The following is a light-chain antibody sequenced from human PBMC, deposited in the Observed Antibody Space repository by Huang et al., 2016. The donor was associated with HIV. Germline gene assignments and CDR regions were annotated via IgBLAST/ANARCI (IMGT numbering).Light chain of an antibody. J-gene: IGKJ4*01. V-gene: IGKV2-28*01. CDR1: QSLLHSNGYNY. CDR3: MQALQTPLLT. CDR2: LGS. Sequence: DIVMTQSPLSLPVTPGEPASISCRSSQSLLHSNGYNYLDWYLQKPGQSPQLLIYLGSNWASGVPDRFSGSGSGTDFTLKISRVEADDVGVYYCMQALQTPLLTFGGGTKVEIK.